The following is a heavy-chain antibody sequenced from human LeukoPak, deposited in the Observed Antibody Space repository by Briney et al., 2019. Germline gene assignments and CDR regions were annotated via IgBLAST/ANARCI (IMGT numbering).Heavy chain of an antibody. CDR1: GFTFGEDT. V-gene: IGHV3-49*03. D-gene: IGHD6-19*01. CDR2: IRSKVHGGTA. Sequence: GGSLRLSCTPSGFTFGEDTMSWFRQAPGKGLEWVGFIRSKVHGGTAEYAASVKGRFTISRDISKNTLYLQMNSLRAEDTAVYYCAVVDSSGWYCHDYWGQGTLVTVSS. CDR3: AVVDSSGWYCHDY. J-gene: IGHJ4*02.